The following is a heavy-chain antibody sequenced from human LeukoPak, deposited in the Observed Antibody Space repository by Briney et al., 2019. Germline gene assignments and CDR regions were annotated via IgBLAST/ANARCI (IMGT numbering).Heavy chain of an antibody. J-gene: IGHJ3*02. CDR2: IIPIFGTA. Sequence: GASVKVSCKASGGTFSSYAISWVRQAPGQGLEWMGGIIPIFGTANYAQKFQGRVTITTDESTSTAYMELSSLRSEDTAVYYCASGRAENYCGGDCFDAFDIWGQGTMVTVSS. CDR1: GGTFSSYA. D-gene: IGHD2-21*01. V-gene: IGHV1-69*05. CDR3: ASGRAENYCGGDCFDAFDI.